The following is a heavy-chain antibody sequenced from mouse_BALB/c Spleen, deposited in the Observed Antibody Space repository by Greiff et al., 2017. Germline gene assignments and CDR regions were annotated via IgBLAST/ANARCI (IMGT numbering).Heavy chain of an antibody. D-gene: IGHD3-3*01. CDR1: GFNIKDYY. CDR3: NAGDGYYAMDY. V-gene: IGHV14-4*02. CDR2: IDPENGDT. J-gene: IGHJ4*01. Sequence: EVKLQQSGAELVRSGASVKLSCTASGFNIKDYYMHWVKQRPEQGLEWIGWIDPENGDTEYAPKFQGKATMTADTSSNTAYLQLSSLTSEDTAVYYCNAGDGYYAMDYWGQGTSVTVAS.